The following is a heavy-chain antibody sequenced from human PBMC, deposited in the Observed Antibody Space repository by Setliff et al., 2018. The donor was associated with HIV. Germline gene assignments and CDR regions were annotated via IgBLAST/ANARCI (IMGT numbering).Heavy chain of an antibody. CDR3: AKTNIPMPRSGTRLES. Sequence: PSQTLSLPCVVSGFSIKNDNWWNWVRQTPGKGLEWIGQIFHDGTVTYKPSLESRVTILMDILKNQISLNVTSVTAADTATYYCAKTNIPMPRSGTRLESWGPGRLVTVSS. CDR2: IFHDGTV. V-gene: IGHV4-4*02. J-gene: IGHJ4*02. CDR1: GFSIKNDNW. D-gene: IGHD2-2*02.